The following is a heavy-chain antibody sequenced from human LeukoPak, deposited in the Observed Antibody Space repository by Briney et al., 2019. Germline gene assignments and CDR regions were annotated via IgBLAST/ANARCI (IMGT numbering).Heavy chain of an antibody. CDR2: INPNSGGT. D-gene: IGHD4-17*01. V-gene: IGHV1-2*02. J-gene: IGHJ4*02. CDR3: ATQSGGTVTYNY. Sequence: GASVNVSCKPSGYTFTDYYMHWVRQAPGQGLEWMGWINPNSGGTNYAQKFQGRVTMTRDTSISTAYMELSRLRSDDTAVYYCATQSGGTVTYNYWGQGTLVTVSS. CDR1: GYTFTDYY.